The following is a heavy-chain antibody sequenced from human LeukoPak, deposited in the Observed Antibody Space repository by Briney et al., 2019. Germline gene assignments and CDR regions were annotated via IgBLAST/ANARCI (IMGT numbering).Heavy chain of an antibody. J-gene: IGHJ4*02. Sequence: SETLSLTCTVSGGSLSTYFWTWIRQPPGKGLEWIGYIYYSGTTNYNPSLKSRVTISVDTSKNQFSLKLSSVTAADTAVYYCARCIAVVPDYWGQGTLVTVSS. CDR3: ARCIAVVPDY. D-gene: IGHD6-19*01. V-gene: IGHV4-59*08. CDR2: IYYSGTT. CDR1: GGSLSTYF.